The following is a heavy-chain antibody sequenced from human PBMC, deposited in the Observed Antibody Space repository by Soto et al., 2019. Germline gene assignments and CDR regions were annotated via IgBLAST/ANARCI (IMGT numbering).Heavy chain of an antibody. V-gene: IGHV3-30*04. CDR3: ASLPYLRLRKIHS. D-gene: IGHD4-17*01. CDR1: GFSFSVSA. Sequence: PGGSLRLSCAASGFSFSVSAMHWVRQAPGKGLEWLAVISHDETTTYYAHSVKRRLTISRDNSKNTLFLQLDSLREEDTGVYYCASLPYLRLRKIHSWGRGNLV. J-gene: IGHJ5*01. CDR2: ISHDETTT.